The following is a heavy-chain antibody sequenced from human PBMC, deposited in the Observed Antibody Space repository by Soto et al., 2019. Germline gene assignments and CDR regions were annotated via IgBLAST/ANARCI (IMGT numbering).Heavy chain of an antibody. D-gene: IGHD2-15*01. V-gene: IGHV4-30-4*01. Sequence: QVQLQESGPGLVKPSQTLSLTCTVSGGSISSGNYYWSWIRQPPGKGLEWIGFISYSGSTYSDLSLKSRITISVETSNHQSSLTLRFVTAADTAVYYRATMGTPATRLYDFDFWGQGTLVTVSS. CDR2: ISYSGST. J-gene: IGHJ4*02. CDR3: ATMGTPATRLYDFDF. CDR1: GGSISSGNYY.